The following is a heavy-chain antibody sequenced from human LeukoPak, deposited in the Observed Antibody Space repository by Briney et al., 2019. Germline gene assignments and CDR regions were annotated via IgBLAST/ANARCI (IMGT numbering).Heavy chain of an antibody. CDR1: GYTFTGYY. V-gene: IGHV1-2*02. Sequence: ASVKVSCKASGYTFTGYYMHWVRQAPGQGLEWMGWINPNSGGTNYAQKFQGRVTMTRDTSTSTVYMELSSLRSEDTAVYYCARPSLGIAAAGTIDWYFDLWGRGTLVTVSS. D-gene: IGHD6-13*01. CDR2: INPNSGGT. J-gene: IGHJ2*01. CDR3: ARPSLGIAAAGTIDWYFDL.